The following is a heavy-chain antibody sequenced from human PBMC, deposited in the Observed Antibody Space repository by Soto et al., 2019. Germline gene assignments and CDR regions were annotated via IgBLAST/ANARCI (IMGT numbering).Heavy chain of an antibody. J-gene: IGHJ6*02. CDR1: GDSISNFY. CDR3: ARGRSSSWYVVGYGMDV. CDR2: IFYTGST. V-gene: IGHV4-59*01. D-gene: IGHD6-13*01. Sequence: SETLSLTCTVSGDSISNFYWSWIRQPPGRGLEWIGYIFYTGSTNYNPSLKSRVTTSVDTSKNQFSLKLSSVTAADAAVYYCARGRSSSWYVVGYGMDVWGQGTTVTVLL.